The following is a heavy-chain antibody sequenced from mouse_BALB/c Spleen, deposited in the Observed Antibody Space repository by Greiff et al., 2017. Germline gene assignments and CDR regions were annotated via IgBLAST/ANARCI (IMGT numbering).Heavy chain of an antibody. V-gene: IGHV14-4*02. CDR2: IDPENGDT. Sequence: VQLQQSGAELVRSGASVKLSCTASGFNIKDYYMHWVKQRPEQGLEWIGWIDPENGDTEYAPKFQGKATMTADTSSNTAYLQLSSLTSEDTAVYYCARGPYGRGMDYWGQGTSVTVSS. CDR3: ARGPYGRGMDY. J-gene: IGHJ4*01. D-gene: IGHD1-1*01. CDR1: GFNIKDYY.